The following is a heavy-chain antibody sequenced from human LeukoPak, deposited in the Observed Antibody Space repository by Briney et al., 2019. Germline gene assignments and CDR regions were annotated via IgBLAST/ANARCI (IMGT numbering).Heavy chain of an antibody. V-gene: IGHV4-59*08. CDR1: GGSISSYY. J-gene: IGHJ4*02. Sequence: SETLSLTCTVSGGSISSYYWSWIRQPPGKGLDGMGITYYSGSTNYNPSLKSRVTISVDTSKNQFSLRLSSVTAADTAVYYCARASYSYDINGWVPFDYWGQGTLVTVSS. CDR3: ARASYSYDINGWVPFDY. CDR2: TYYSGST. D-gene: IGHD3-22*01.